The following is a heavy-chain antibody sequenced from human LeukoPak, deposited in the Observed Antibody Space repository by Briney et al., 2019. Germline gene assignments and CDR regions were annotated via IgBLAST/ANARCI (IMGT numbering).Heavy chain of an antibody. CDR2: ISWNSGGI. CDR3: WVDVTIFGVVTYVDY. V-gene: IGHV3-9*01. J-gene: IGHJ4*02. Sequence: GGSLRLSCAASGFTFDDYAMHWVRQAPGKGLEWVSAISWNSGGIGYADSVKGRFTISRDNAKNSLYLQMNSLRAEDTAVYYCWVDVTIFGVVTYVDYWGQGTLVTVSS. CDR1: GFTFDDYA. D-gene: IGHD3-3*01.